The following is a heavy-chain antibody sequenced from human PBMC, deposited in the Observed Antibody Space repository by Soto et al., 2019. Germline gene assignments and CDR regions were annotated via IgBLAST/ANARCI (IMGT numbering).Heavy chain of an antibody. J-gene: IGHJ4*02. CDR1: GGPFSSSP. V-gene: IGHV1-69*02. CDR3: ARGGGYSGYDLDY. CDR2: IITILGIA. Sequence: QFQLVQSGSEVKKPRSSVQFSCKSSGGPFSSSPSTWVRQAPGQGLEWMGRIITILGIANYAQKFQGRVTITADKSTSTAYMELSSLRSEDTAVYYCARGGGYSGYDLDYWGQGTLVTVSS. D-gene: IGHD5-12*01.